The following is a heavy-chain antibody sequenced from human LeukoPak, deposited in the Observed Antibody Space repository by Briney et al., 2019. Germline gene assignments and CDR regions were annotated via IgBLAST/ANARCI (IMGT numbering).Heavy chain of an antibody. V-gene: IGHV1-18*01. Sequence: GASVEVSSKGSGYTFTSYSISWVRQAPGQGLEWMGWSSADNGNTKYAQKLQGRVTVTTDTSTSTAYMELRSLRSDDTAVYYCAREVDCSTTNCYALGYYGMEVWGQGTTVTVSS. D-gene: IGHD2-2*01. J-gene: IGHJ6*02. CDR1: GYTFTSYS. CDR2: SSADNGNT. CDR3: AREVDCSTTNCYALGYYGMEV.